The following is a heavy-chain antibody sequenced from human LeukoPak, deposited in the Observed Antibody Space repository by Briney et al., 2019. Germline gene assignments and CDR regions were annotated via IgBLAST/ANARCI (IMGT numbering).Heavy chain of an antibody. CDR3: ARLNRYSYGSYYGMDV. D-gene: IGHD5-18*01. J-gene: IGHJ6*02. Sequence: SETLSLTCTVSGGSISSGGYYWSWIRQPPGKGLEWIGYIYHSGSTYYNPSLKSRVTISVDKSKNQFSLKLSSVTAADTAVYYCARLNRYSYGSYYGMDVWGQGTTVTVSS. CDR1: GGSISSGGYY. CDR2: IYHSGST. V-gene: IGHV4-30-2*01.